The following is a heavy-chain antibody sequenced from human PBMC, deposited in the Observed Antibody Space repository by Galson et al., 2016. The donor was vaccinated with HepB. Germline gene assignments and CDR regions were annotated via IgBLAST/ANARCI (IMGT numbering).Heavy chain of an antibody. D-gene: IGHD5-18*01. Sequence: SVKVSCKASGYTFTAYYMHWIRQAPGQGLEWMGWINPNSGTTHYAQKFQGWVTMTREKSISTAYMELSRLRSGDTAGDYCARDRDAAMASYYYYGMDVWGQGTTVTVSS. CDR3: ARDRDAAMASYYYYGMDV. CDR2: INPNSGTT. CDR1: GYTFTAYY. V-gene: IGHV1-2*04. J-gene: IGHJ6*02.